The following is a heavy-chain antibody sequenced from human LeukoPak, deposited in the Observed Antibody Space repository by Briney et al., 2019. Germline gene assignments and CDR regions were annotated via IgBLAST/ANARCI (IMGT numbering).Heavy chain of an antibody. V-gene: IGHV3-7*01. D-gene: IGHD5-12*01. CDR2: INQGGSEK. CDR1: GFPFSSYY. CDR3: ARVNRYSGYDFDQ. Sequence: GGSLRLSCAASGFPFSSYYMSWVRQAPGKGLEWVANINQGGSEKYYVESVKDRFTISRDNAKNSLYLQMSSLRAEDTAVYYCARVNRYSGYDFDQWGQGTLATVSS. J-gene: IGHJ5*02.